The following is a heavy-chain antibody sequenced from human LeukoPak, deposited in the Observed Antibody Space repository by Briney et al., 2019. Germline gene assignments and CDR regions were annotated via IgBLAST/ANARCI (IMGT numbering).Heavy chain of an antibody. Sequence: SVKVSCKASGGTFSSYAISGVRQAPGQGLEWMGGIIPIFGTANYAQKFQGRVTITADKSTSTAYVELSSLRSEDTAVYYCAIPYSSSWYGDYWGQGTLVTVSS. CDR2: IIPIFGTA. CDR3: AIPYSSSWYGDY. D-gene: IGHD6-13*01. J-gene: IGHJ4*02. V-gene: IGHV1-69*06. CDR1: GGTFSSYA.